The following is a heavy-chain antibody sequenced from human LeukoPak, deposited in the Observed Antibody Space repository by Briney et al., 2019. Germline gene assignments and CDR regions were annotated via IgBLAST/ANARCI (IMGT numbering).Heavy chain of an antibody. CDR2: IIPIFGTA. D-gene: IGHD5-18*01. J-gene: IGHJ4*02. Sequence: SVKVSCKASGGTFSSYAISWVRQAPGQGLEWMGGIIPIFGTANYAQRFQGRVTITADESTSTAYMELSSLRSEDTAVYYCARSANTAMVEVCYFDYWGQGTLVTVSS. V-gene: IGHV1-69*13. CDR1: GGTFSSYA. CDR3: ARSANTAMVEVCYFDY.